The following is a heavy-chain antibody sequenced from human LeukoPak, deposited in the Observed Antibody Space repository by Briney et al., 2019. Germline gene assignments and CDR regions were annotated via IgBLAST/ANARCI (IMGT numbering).Heavy chain of an antibody. CDR3: ARSSSAYGDYVRFDP. CDR2: INHSGST. Sequence: SETLSLTCAVYGGSFSGYYWSWIRQPPGKGLEWIGEINHSGSTNYNPSLKSRVTISVDTSKNQFSLKLSSVTAADTAVYYCARSSSAYGDYVRFDPWGQGTLVTVSS. D-gene: IGHD4-17*01. V-gene: IGHV4-34*01. J-gene: IGHJ5*02. CDR1: GGSFSGYY.